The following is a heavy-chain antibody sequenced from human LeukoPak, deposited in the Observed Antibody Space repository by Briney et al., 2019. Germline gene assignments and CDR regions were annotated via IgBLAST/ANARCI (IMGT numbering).Heavy chain of an antibody. J-gene: IGHJ1*01. CDR2: ISGSGGST. D-gene: IGHD1-14*01. Sequence: PGGSLRLSCAASGFTFSSYGMHWVRQAPGKGLEWVSAISGSGGSTYYADSVKGRFTISRDNSKNTLYLQMNSLRAEDTAVYYCARDAHRPGLTWAEYFQHWGQGTLVTVSS. CDR1: GFTFSSYG. V-gene: IGHV3-23*01. CDR3: ARDAHRPGLTWAEYFQH.